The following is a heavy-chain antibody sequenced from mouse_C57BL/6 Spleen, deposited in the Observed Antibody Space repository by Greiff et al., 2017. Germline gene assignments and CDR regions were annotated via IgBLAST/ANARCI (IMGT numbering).Heavy chain of an antibody. Sequence: EVQLQQSGPELVKPGASVKISCKASGYSFTDYNMNWVKQSNGKSLEWIGVINPNYGTTSYNQKFKGKATLTVDQSSSTASMQPNSLTSEDSAFYFCARASYYPSLFDSWGQGTTLTVSS. D-gene: IGHD2-12*01. CDR3: ARASYYPSLFDS. V-gene: IGHV1-39*01. J-gene: IGHJ2*01. CDR1: GYSFTDYN. CDR2: INPNYGTT.